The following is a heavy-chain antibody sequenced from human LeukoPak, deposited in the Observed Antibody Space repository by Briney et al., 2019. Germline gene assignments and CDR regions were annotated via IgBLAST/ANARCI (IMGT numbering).Heavy chain of an antibody. D-gene: IGHD4-17*01. V-gene: IGHV3-21*01. CDR1: GFTFSSYS. CDR2: ISSRSSYI. Sequence: GGSLRLSCAASGFTFSSYSMNWVRQAPGKGLEWVSSISSRSSYIYYADSVKGRFTISRDNAKNSLYLQMNSLRAEDTAVYYCAKYGDSSDYWGQGTLVTVSS. CDR3: AKYGDSSDY. J-gene: IGHJ4*02.